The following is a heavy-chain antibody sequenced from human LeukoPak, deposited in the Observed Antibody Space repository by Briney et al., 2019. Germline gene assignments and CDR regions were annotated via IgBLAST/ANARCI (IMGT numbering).Heavy chain of an antibody. CDR1: GGSISSGDYY. D-gene: IGHD3-10*01. CDR2: ITHSRGG. Sequence: SETLSLTCTVSGGSISSGDYYWSWIRQPPGKGLEWIGEITHSRGGNYNPSLKSRVTISVDSSQNRFSLKVLSVTAADTAVYYCARRAGAPDFDVWGLGTLVSVSS. J-gene: IGHJ4*02. CDR3: ARRAGAPDFDV. V-gene: IGHV4-39*01.